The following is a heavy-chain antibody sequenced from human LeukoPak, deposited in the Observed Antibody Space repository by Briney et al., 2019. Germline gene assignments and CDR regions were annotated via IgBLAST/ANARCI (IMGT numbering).Heavy chain of an antibody. V-gene: IGHV3-30-3*01. J-gene: IGHJ6*02. CDR3: ARGLHYYYYGMDV. D-gene: IGHD3-10*01. Sequence: PGGSLRLSCAASGFTFSSYTTHWVRQAPGKGLEWLAVISYDGSNKYYADSVKGRFTISRDNSKNTLYLQMNSLRAEDTAVYYCARGLHYYYYGMDVWGQGTTVTVSS. CDR2: ISYDGSNK. CDR1: GFTFSSYT.